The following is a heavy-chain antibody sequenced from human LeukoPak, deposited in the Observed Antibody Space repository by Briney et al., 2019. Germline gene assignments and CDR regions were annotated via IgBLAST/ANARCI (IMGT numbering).Heavy chain of an antibody. CDR1: GFTFSSYW. D-gene: IGHD3-16*02. CDR2: IKQDGSEK. V-gene: IGHV3-7*01. CDR3: ASDYVWGSYRFEY. J-gene: IGHJ4*02. Sequence: GGSLGLSCAASGFTFSSYWMSWVRQAPGKGLEWVANIKQDGSEKFYVDSVKGRFTISRDNAKNSLYLQMNSLRAEDTAVYYCASDYVWGSYRFEYWGQGTLVTVSS.